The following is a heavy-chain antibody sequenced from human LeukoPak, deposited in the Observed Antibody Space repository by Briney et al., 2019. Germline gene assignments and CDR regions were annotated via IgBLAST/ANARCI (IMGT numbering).Heavy chain of an antibody. CDR2: INPSGAST. V-gene: IGHV1-46*01. Sequence: ASVKVSCKASGYTFTDFYMNWVRQAPGQGLEWMGIINPSGASTSYAQKFQGRVTMTTDTSTSTAYMELRSLRSDDTAVYYCARVKGGYWGQGTLVTVSS. D-gene: IGHD2-15*01. CDR3: ARVKGGY. J-gene: IGHJ4*02. CDR1: GYTFTDFY.